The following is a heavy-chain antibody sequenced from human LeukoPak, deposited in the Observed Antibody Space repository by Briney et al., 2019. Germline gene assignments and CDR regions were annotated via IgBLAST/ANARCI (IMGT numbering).Heavy chain of an antibody. CDR2: INPSGGST. V-gene: IGHV1-46*01. J-gene: IGHJ4*02. CDR1: GYTFTSYY. CDR3: ARVGEITMVGGVIRFFDY. D-gene: IGHD3-10*01. Sequence: ASVKVSCKASGYTFTSYYMHLVRQAPGQGLEWLGIINPSGGSTSYAQKFPGRVTMTRDMSTRTGYMELSSLKSEATAVEYCARVGEITMVGGVIRFFDYWGQGTLVTVSS.